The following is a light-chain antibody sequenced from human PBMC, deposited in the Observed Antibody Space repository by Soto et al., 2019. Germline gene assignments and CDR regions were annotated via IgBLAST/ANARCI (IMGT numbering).Light chain of an antibody. Sequence: DIQMTQSPSSLSASVGDRVTISCRASQTITTYLHWYQQKPGKAPKLLIYAASSLHSGVPSRFSGSGSGTDLALTISSLQPEDFEAYYCQRTYSALWTFGQGNKLEIK. V-gene: IGKV1-39*01. CDR3: QRTYSALWT. CDR2: AAS. J-gene: IGKJ1*01. CDR1: QTITTY.